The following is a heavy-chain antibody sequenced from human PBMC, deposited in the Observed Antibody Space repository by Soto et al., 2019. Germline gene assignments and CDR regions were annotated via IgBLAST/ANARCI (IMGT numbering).Heavy chain of an antibody. CDR2: ISGSGGST. CDR1: GFTFSSYA. D-gene: IGHD2-21*01. J-gene: IGHJ4*02. V-gene: IGHV3-23*01. Sequence: LRLSCAASGFTFSSYAMSWVRQAPGKGLEWVSAISGSGGSTYYADSVKGRFTISRDNSKNTLYLQMNSLRAEDTAVYYCAKDPLGEGYFDYWGEGTLVTVSS. CDR3: AKDPLGEGYFDY.